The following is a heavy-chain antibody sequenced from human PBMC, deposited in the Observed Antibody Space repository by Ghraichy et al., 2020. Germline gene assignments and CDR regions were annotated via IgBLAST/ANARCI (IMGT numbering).Heavy chain of an antibody. CDR1: GGSFSGYY. Sequence: SETLSLTCAVYGGSFSGYYWSWIRQPPGKGLEWIGEINHSGSTNYNPSLKSRVTISVDTSKNQFSLKLSSVTAADTAVYYCASRGPALDYWGQGTLVTVSS. V-gene: IGHV4-34*01. D-gene: IGHD3-10*01. CDR2: INHSGST. J-gene: IGHJ4*02. CDR3: ASRGPALDY.